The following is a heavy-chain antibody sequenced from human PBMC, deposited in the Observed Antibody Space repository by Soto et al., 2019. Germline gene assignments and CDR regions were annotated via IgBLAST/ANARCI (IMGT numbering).Heavy chain of an antibody. CDR1: GFTFNNAW. V-gene: IGHV3-15*07. D-gene: IGHD3-22*01. J-gene: IGHJ4*02. CDR2: IKSRTDGGTT. CDR3: TTERDESSEYAPNY. Sequence: GGSLRLSCAASGFTFNNAWMTWVRQAPGKGLEWVGRIKSRTDGGTTDYAAPVKDRFTISRDDSKNTLYLQMNSLKTEDTAMYYFTTERDESSEYAPNYWGQGTLVT.